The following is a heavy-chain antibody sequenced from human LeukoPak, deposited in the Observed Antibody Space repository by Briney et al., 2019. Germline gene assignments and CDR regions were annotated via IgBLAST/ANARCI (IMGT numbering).Heavy chain of an antibody. CDR2: ISGSGGST. CDR3: AKELKIVVVPSDAFDI. D-gene: IGHD3-22*01. Sequence: GGSLRISCAASGFTFSSYAMSWVRQAPGKGLEWVSAISGSGGSTYYADSVKGRFTISRDNSKNTLYLQMNSLRAEDTAVYYCAKELKIVVVPSDAFDIWGQGTMVTVSS. CDR1: GFTFSSYA. V-gene: IGHV3-23*01. J-gene: IGHJ3*02.